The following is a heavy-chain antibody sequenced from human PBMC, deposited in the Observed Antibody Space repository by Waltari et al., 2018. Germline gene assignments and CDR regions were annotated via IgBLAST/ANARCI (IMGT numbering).Heavy chain of an antibody. J-gene: IGHJ4*02. V-gene: IGHV1-46*01. D-gene: IGHD3-9*01. Sequence: QVQLVQSGAEVKKPGASVKVSCKASGYTFTRSYMHWVGQAPGQGLEWMGIINPSGGSTSYAQKFQGRITMTRDTSTSTLYMELSSLRYEDTAVYYCARVGSSDWANFDYWGQGTLVTVSS. CDR2: INPSGGST. CDR3: ARVGSSDWANFDY. CDR1: GYTFTRSY.